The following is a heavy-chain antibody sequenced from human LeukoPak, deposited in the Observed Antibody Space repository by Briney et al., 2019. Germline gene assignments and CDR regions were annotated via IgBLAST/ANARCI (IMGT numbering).Heavy chain of an antibody. CDR1: GFTFSSSA. Sequence: GGSLRLSCAASGFTFSSSAMNWVRQAPGKGLEWVSSINNVASHIYYAHSVKGRFTISRDNAKNSLYLQMNSLSDEDTAVYYCASFRIAVAGHFDYWRQGTLVTVSS. J-gene: IGHJ4*02. D-gene: IGHD6-19*01. V-gene: IGHV3-21*01. CDR3: ASFRIAVAGHFDY. CDR2: INNVASHI.